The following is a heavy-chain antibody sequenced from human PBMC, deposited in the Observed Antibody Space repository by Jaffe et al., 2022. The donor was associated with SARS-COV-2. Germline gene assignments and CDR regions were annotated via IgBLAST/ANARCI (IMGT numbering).Heavy chain of an antibody. CDR1: GFTFSSYA. V-gene: IGHV3-23*01. J-gene: IGHJ4*02. CDR3: AKQDDFWSGYSRGSHYFDY. CDR2: ISGSGGST. Sequence: EVQLLESGGGLVQPGGSLRLSCAASGFTFSSYAMSWVRQAPGKGLEWVSAISGSGGSTYYADSVKGRFTISRDNSKNTLYLQMNSLRAEDTAVYYCAKQDDFWSGYSRGSHYFDYWGQGTLVTVSS. D-gene: IGHD3-3*01.